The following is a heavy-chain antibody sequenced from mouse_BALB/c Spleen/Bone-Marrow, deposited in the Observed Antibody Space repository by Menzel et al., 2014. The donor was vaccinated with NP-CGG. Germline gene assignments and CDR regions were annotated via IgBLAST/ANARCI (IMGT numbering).Heavy chain of an antibody. CDR3: ARGSYYEGAMDY. J-gene: IGHJ4*01. D-gene: IGHD1-1*01. CDR2: IWAGGST. CDR1: GFSLTSYG. Sequence: VKLVESGPGLVSPSQRLSIPCTVSGFSLTSYGVHWVRPPPGKVLEWLGVIWAGGSTNYNSALMSRLSISKDNSKSQVFLKMNSLQTDDTAMYYCARGSYYEGAMDYWGQGTSVTVSS. V-gene: IGHV2-9*02.